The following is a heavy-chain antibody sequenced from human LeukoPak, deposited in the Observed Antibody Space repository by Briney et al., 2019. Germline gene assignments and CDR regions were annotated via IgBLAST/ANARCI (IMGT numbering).Heavy chain of an antibody. Sequence: GGSLRLSCAASGFTSINYAMNWVRQAPGKGLEWVSSISSSGTYIYYADSVKGRFTISRDNAKNSLYLQMNSLRAEDTAVYYCATEDAAKFDYWGQGTLVTVSS. V-gene: IGHV3-21*01. D-gene: IGHD2-15*01. CDR2: ISSSGTYI. J-gene: IGHJ4*02. CDR3: ATEDAAKFDY. CDR1: GFTSINYA.